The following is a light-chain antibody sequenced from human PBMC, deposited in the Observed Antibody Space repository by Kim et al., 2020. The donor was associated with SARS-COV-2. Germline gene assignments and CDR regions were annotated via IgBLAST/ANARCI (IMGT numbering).Light chain of an antibody. CDR1: ENVGSK. CDR3: QQYKSWPRT. J-gene: IGKJ4*01. V-gene: IGKV3-15*01. Sequence: VSAGERGSLSCRASENVGSKVAWYQQRSGQAPRLLFYDASSRVTGIPDRFSGSGSGAEFTLTISSLQSEDFGVYYCQQYKSWPRTFGGGTKVDIK. CDR2: DAS.